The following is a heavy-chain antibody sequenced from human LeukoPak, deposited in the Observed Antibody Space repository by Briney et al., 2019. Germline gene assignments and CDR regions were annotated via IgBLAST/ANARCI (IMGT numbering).Heavy chain of an antibody. CDR1: GYTFTSYD. CDR2: MNPNSGNT. V-gene: IGHV1-8*01. D-gene: IGHD3-10*01. J-gene: IGHJ4*02. CDR3: ATFGSKGQFDY. Sequence: ASVKVSCKASGYTFTSYDINWVRQATGQGLEWMGWMNPNSGNTGYAQKFQGRVTMTEDTSTDTAYMELSSLRSEDTAVYYCATFGSKGQFDYWGQGTLVTVSS.